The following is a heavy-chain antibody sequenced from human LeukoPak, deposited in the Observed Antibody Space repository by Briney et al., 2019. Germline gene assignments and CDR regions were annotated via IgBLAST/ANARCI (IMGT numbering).Heavy chain of an antibody. Sequence: GGSLRLSCAASGFTFSSYTINWVRQAPGKGLEWVSSINSSSSYIFYADSVKGRFTISRDNATTSLFLQMNSLRAEDTGVYYCARDEVLVSSSPSNWYFNLWGRGTLVTVSS. CDR3: ARDEVLVSSSPSNWYFNL. CDR2: INSSSSYI. D-gene: IGHD2/OR15-2a*01. V-gene: IGHV3-21*01. CDR1: GFTFSSYT. J-gene: IGHJ2*01.